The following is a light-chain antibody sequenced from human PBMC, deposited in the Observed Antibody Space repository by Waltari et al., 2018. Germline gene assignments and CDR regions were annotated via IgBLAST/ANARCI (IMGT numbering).Light chain of an antibody. J-gene: IGKJ5*01. CDR3: QQSYTTPIT. Sequence: DIQMTQSPSSLSASVGDRVTITCRTSQSITSYLNWHQQKPGKAPKLLIYGASSLQSGVPTRFSGSGSGTDFTLTISSLHPEDFATYYCQQSYTTPITFGQGTRLEIK. CDR1: QSITSY. V-gene: IGKV1-39*01. CDR2: GAS.